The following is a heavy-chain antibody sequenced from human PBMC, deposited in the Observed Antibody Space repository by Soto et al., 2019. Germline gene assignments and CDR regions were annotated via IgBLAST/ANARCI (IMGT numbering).Heavy chain of an antibody. D-gene: IGHD3-10*01. V-gene: IGHV3-53*01. Sequence: EVQLVESGGGLIQPGGSLRLSCAVSGFTVSNNYMSWVRQAPGKGLEGVSVIYSGGYTAYGDSVKGRFTISRDNSKNTLFLKINGWGAADRPVFYGARRPGGGGYWGQGTLVTVSS. CDR2: IYSGGYT. CDR1: GFTVSNNY. CDR3: ARRPGGGGY. J-gene: IGHJ4*02.